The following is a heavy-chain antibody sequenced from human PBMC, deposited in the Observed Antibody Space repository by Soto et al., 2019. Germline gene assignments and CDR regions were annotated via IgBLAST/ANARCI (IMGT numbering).Heavy chain of an antibody. Sequence: QPGGSLRLSCAASGFTFSSYGMHWVRQAPGKGLEWVAVISYDGSNKYYADSVKGRLTISRDNSKNTLYLQMNSLRAEDTAVYYCAKKGPNCGGDCYDFDYWGQGTLVTVSS. D-gene: IGHD2-21*02. V-gene: IGHV3-30*18. CDR1: GFTFSSYG. J-gene: IGHJ4*02. CDR3: AKKGPNCGGDCYDFDY. CDR2: ISYDGSNK.